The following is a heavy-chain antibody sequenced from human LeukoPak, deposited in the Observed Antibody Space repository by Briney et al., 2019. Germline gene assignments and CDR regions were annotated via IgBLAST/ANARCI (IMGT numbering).Heavy chain of an antibody. V-gene: IGHV3-23*01. Sequence: GGSLRLSCAASGFTFSSYAMSWVRQAPGKGLEWVSAISGSGGSTYCADSVKGRFTISRDNSKNTLHLQMNSLRAEDTALYYCAKASNLYGHWGQGTLVTVSS. J-gene: IGHJ4*02. D-gene: IGHD3-16*01. CDR1: GFTFSSYA. CDR2: ISGSGGST. CDR3: AKASNLYGH.